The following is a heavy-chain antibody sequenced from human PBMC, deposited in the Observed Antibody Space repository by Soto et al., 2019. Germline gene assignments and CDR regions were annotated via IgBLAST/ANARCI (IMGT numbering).Heavy chain of an antibody. CDR3: ARGRFAVVPAQFFDY. Sequence: PSETLSLTCTVSGGSISSGGYYWSWIRQHPGKGLEWIGYIYYSGSTYYNPSLKSRVTISVDTSKNQFSLKLSSVTAADTAVYYCARGRFAVVPAQFFDYWGQGTLVTVSS. V-gene: IGHV4-31*03. CDR2: IYYSGST. CDR1: GGSISSGGYY. D-gene: IGHD2-2*01. J-gene: IGHJ4*02.